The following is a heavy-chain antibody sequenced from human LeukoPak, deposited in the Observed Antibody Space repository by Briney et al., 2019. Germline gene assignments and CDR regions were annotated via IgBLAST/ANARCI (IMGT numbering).Heavy chain of an antibody. D-gene: IGHD3-9*01. Sequence: ASVKVSCKASGYTFTSYGISWVRQPPGQGLEWMGWISAYNGNTNYAQKLQGRVTMTTDTSTSTAYMELRSLRSDDTAVYYCARDLGDIFTGYYSGENLDYWGQGTLVTVSS. J-gene: IGHJ4*02. V-gene: IGHV1-18*01. CDR2: ISAYNGNT. CDR3: ARDLGDIFTGYYSGENLDY. CDR1: GYTFTSYG.